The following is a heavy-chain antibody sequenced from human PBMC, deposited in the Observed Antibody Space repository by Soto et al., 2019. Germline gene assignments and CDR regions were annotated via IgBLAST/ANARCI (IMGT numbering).Heavy chain of an antibody. V-gene: IGHV2-5*02. CDR2: IYWDDSK. CDR1: GFSLPTDRVG. CDR3: AHAYGGRSLY. J-gene: IGHJ4*02. D-gene: IGHD1-26*01. Sequence: QITLKESGPTLVKPTQTITLTCTFSGFSLPTDRVGVGWIRQPPGKALEWLAVIYWDDSKTYRPSLKSRLTITKDTSKNPVALTMTDMDPVDTATYYCAHAYGGRSLYWGPGTLVTVSS.